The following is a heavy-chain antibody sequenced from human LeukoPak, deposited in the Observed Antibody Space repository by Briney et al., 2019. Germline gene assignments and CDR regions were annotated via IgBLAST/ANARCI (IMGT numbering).Heavy chain of an antibody. CDR1: GFTFISDS. Sequence: GGCLRLSSAASGFTFISDSMNWVRQAPGKGLEWVSSISSSSSYIDYADSVKGRLTISRDNAKNSLYLQMNSLRAEDTSVYYCARDTYSTPLHPIDYWGQGTLVTVSS. J-gene: IGHJ4*02. D-gene: IGHD1-26*01. CDR3: ARDTYSTPLHPIDY. V-gene: IGHV3-21*01. CDR2: ISSSSSYI.